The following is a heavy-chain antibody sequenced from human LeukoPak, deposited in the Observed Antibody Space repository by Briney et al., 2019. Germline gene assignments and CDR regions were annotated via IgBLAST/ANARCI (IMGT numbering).Heavy chain of an antibody. J-gene: IGHJ2*01. Sequence: GGSLTLSCAASGFSVSIKYMNWVRQAPGKGLEWVSIIYSGADTYYADSVKGRFTISRDTSKNTLSLHMNNVRVEDTAVYYCARVGDHYHWYLDLWGRGTLVSVSS. CDR1: GFSVSIKY. D-gene: IGHD3-10*01. CDR3: ARVGDHYHWYLDL. CDR2: IYSGADT. V-gene: IGHV3-53*01.